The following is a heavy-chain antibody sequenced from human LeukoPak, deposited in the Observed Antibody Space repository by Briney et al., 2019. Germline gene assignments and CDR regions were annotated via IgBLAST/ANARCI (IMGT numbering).Heavy chain of an antibody. J-gene: IGHJ6*04. CDR1: GFTFSSYW. CDR2: IKKDGSEK. Sequence: GGSLRLSCAASGFTFSSYWMSWVRQAPGKGLEWVANIKKDGSEKYYVDAVKGRFTISRDNAKNSLYLQMNSLRAEDTAVYYCAELGITMIGGVWGKGTTVTISS. D-gene: IGHD3-10*02. V-gene: IGHV3-7*01. CDR3: AELGITMIGGV.